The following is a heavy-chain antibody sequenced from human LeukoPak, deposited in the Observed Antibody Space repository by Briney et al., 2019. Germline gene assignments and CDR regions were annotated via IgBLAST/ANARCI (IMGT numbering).Heavy chain of an antibody. J-gene: IGHJ3*02. V-gene: IGHV4-38-2*01. Sequence: SETLSLTCAVSGYSISSGYYWGWIRQPPGKGLEWIGSIYHSGSTYYNPSLKSRVTISVVTSKNQFSLKLSSVTAADTAVYYCARLSYSRGAFDIWGQGTMVTVSS. D-gene: IGHD6-13*01. CDR2: IYHSGST. CDR3: ARLSYSRGAFDI. CDR1: GYSISSGYY.